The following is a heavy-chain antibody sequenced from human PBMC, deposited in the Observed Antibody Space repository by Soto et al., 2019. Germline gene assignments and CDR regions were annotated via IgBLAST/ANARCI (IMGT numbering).Heavy chain of an antibody. Sequence: GASVKVSCKASGCTFARCAMHWVRQAPGQRLEWMGGIIPVFGTANYAQKFQGRVTITADESTTTVYMDVSSLRSDDTAVYYCARGDATKIVVTTYYGMDVWGQGTTVTVSS. CDR3: ARGDATKIVVTTYYGMDV. V-gene: IGHV1-69*13. J-gene: IGHJ6*02. D-gene: IGHD4-17*01. CDR2: IIPVFGTA. CDR1: GCTFARCA.